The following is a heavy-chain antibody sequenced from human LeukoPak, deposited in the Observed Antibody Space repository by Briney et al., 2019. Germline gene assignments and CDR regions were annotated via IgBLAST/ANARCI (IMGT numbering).Heavy chain of an antibody. Sequence: ASVKVSCKASGGTSSSYAISWVRQAPGQGLEWMGGIIPIFGTANYAQKFQGRVTITTDESTSTAYMELSSLRSEDTAAYYCARTDYYYYMDVWGKGTTVTVSS. J-gene: IGHJ6*03. CDR1: GGTSSSYA. V-gene: IGHV1-69*05. CDR2: IIPIFGTA. CDR3: ARTDYYYYMDV.